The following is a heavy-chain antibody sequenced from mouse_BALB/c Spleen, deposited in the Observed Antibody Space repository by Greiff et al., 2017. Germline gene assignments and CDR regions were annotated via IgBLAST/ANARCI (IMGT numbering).Heavy chain of an antibody. D-gene: IGHD2-1*01. CDR2: ISYSGST. CDR3: ARWWFYGNYSGDY. J-gene: IGHJ4*01. CDR1: GYSITSDYA. Sequence: EVQLQQSGPGLVKPSQSLSLTCTVTGYSITSDYAWNWIRQFPGNKLEWMGYISYSGSTSYNPSLKSRISITRDTSKNQFFLQLNSVTTEDTATYYCARWWFYGNYSGDYWGQGTSVTVSS. V-gene: IGHV3-2*02.